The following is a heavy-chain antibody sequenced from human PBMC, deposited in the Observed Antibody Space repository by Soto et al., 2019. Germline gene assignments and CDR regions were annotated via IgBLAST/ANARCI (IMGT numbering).Heavy chain of an antibody. CDR2: INHSGST. CDR3: ATTPVGSNRNLRSRIRYCSSTSCYALLY. CDR1: GGSFSGYY. D-gene: IGHD2-2*01. J-gene: IGHJ4*02. Sequence: SETLSLTCAVYGGSFSGYYWIWIRQPPGKGLEWIGEINHSGSTNYNPSLKSRVTISVDTSKNQFSLKLSSVTAADTAVYYCATTPVGSNRNLRSRIRYCSSTSCYALLYWGQGTLVTVSS. V-gene: IGHV4-34*01.